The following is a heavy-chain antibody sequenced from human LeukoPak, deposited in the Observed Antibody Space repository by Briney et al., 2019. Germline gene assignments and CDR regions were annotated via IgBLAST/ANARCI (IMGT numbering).Heavy chain of an antibody. Sequence: SETLSLTCTVSGGSISSYYWSWIRQPPGKGLEWIGYIYYSGSTNYNPSLKSRVTISLDTSKNQFSLKLSSVTAADTAVYYCARDFPTAKRSDAFDIWGQGTMVTVSS. J-gene: IGHJ3*02. CDR3: ARDFPTAKRSDAFDI. V-gene: IGHV4-59*01. CDR2: IYYSGST. CDR1: GGSISSYY.